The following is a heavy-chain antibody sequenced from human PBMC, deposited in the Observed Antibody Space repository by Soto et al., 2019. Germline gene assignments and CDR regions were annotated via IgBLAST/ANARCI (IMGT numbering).Heavy chain of an antibody. CDR3: AKDLGYDSTGPWDY. J-gene: IGHJ4*02. CDR1: GFTFSSYA. V-gene: IGHV3-23*01. D-gene: IGHD3-22*01. CDR2: LSDSGGST. Sequence: EVQLLESGGGLVQPGGSLRLSCAAFGFTFSSYAMSWVRQAPGKGLEWVSTLSDSGGSTYFADSVKGRFTISRDNSKNTLYLQMNSLRTEDTAVYYCAKDLGYDSTGPWDYWGQGTLVTVSS.